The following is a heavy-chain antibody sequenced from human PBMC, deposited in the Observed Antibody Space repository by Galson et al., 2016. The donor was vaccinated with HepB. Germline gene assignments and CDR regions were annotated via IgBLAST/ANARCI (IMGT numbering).Heavy chain of an antibody. Sequence: SLRLSCAASGFIFSSKDMSWVRQAPGQGLEWVSSIGGRGVNTYYADSVKGRFTISRDNSNNILFLQSSSLRAEDTALYFCAKLSQYCGDDCPRYFGLWGRGTLVTVSS. J-gene: IGHJ2*01. V-gene: IGHV3-23*01. CDR2: IGGRGVNT. CDR1: GFIFSSKD. CDR3: AKLSQYCGDDCPRYFGL. D-gene: IGHD2-21*01.